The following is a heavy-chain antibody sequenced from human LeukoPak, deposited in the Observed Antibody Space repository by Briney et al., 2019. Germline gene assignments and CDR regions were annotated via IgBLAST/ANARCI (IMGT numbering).Heavy chain of an antibody. V-gene: IGHV1-2*02. CDR1: GYTFNDYY. D-gene: IGHD1-26*01. J-gene: IGHJ3*02. CDR2: INPDSGGT. Sequence: ASVKVSCKASGYTFNDYYIHWVRQAPGQGLEWMGWINPDSGGTNSALRFQGRVTMTSDTSISTAYMELSRLRSDDTAVYYCARARYLSGSRDDALDIWGQGTMVTVFS. CDR3: ARARYLSGSRDDALDI.